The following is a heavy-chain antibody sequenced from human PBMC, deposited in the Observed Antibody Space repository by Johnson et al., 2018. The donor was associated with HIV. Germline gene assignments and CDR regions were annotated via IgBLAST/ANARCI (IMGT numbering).Heavy chain of an antibody. V-gene: IGHV3-NL1*01. J-gene: IGHJ3*01. Sequence: QVQLVESGGGVVQPGRSLRLSCAASGFTFSSYGMHWVRQAPGKGLEWVSVIYSGGRTYYTDSVKGRFTISRDTAKNTLYLQMNSLRVEDTAVYYCARDPITPYERGPDAFDVWGQGTVVTVSS. CDR3: ARDPITPYERGPDAFDV. CDR1: GFTFSSYG. CDR2: IYSGGRT. D-gene: IGHD2-21*01.